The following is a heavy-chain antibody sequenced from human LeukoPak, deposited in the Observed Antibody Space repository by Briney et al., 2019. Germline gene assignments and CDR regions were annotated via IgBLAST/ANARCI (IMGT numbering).Heavy chain of an antibody. CDR1: GFTFSSYA. CDR2: ISGSGGST. Sequence: PGGSLRVSCAASGFTFSSYAMSWVRQAPGKGLEWVSAISGSGGSTYYADSVKGRFTISRDNSKNTLYLQMNSLRAEDTAVYYCAKATMIVVVENPLDYWGQGTLVTVSS. CDR3: AKATMIVVVENPLDY. V-gene: IGHV3-23*01. D-gene: IGHD3-22*01. J-gene: IGHJ4*02.